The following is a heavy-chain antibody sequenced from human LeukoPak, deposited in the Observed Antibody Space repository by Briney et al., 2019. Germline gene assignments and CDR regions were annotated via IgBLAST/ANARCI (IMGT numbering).Heavy chain of an antibody. J-gene: IGHJ4*02. CDR2: IYSGGST. CDR3: ARAKGYSYDFDY. V-gene: IGHV3-53*01. D-gene: IGHD5-18*01. CDR1: GFTVSSKN. Sequence: PGGSLRLSCAASGFTVSSKNMSWVRQAPGKGLEWVSVIYSGGSTYYADSVKGRFTISRDNSKNTLYLQMNSLRAEDTAVYYCARAKGYSYDFDYWGQGTLVTVSS.